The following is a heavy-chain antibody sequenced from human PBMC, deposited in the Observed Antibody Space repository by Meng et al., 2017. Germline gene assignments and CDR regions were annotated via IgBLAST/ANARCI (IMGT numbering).Heavy chain of an antibody. J-gene: IGHJ6*02. D-gene: IGHD2-21*01. V-gene: IGHV3-33*01. CDR2: IWYDGSNK. CDR1: GFIFSGYG. Sequence: SLKISCVASGFIFSGYGMHWVRQAPGKGLEWVAVIWYDGSNKYYADSVKGRFTISRDNSKNTLYLQMNSLRAENTAVYYCARELVVVIARAYYYGIDVWGQGTTVTVSS. CDR3: ARELVVVIARAYYYGIDV.